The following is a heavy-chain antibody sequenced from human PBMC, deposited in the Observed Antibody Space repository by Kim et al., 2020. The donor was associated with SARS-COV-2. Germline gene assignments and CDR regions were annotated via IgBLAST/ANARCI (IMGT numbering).Heavy chain of an antibody. CDR3: ARVSALGFLNAKTFDY. V-gene: IGHV1-3*01. CDR1: GYTFTNYV. D-gene: IGHD3-16*01. Sequence: ASVKVSCKASGYTFTNYVMHWVRQAPGQRLEWMGWINAGNGNTKYSQNFQGRVTITRDTSASTAYMELSSLRAEDTAVYYCARVSALGFLNAKTFDYWGQGTLVTVSS. J-gene: IGHJ4*02. CDR2: INAGNGNT.